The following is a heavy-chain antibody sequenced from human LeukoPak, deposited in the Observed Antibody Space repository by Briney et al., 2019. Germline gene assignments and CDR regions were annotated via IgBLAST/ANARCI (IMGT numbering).Heavy chain of an antibody. V-gene: IGHV3-15*01. CDR2: IKSKTDGGTT. Sequence: PGGSLRLSCAASGFTFSNAWMSWVRQAPGKGLEWVGRIKSKTDGGTTDYAAPVKGRFTISRDDSKNTLYLQMNSLKTEDTAVYYCTTDAAVVWGAFDIWGQGTMVTVSS. D-gene: IGHD6-19*01. CDR3: TTDAAVVWGAFDI. CDR1: GFTFSNAW. J-gene: IGHJ3*02.